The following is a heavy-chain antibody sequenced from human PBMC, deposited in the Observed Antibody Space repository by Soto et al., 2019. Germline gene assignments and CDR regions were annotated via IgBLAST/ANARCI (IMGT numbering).Heavy chain of an antibody. Sequence: PSETLSLTCTVSGGSISSNYWSWIRQPPGKGLEWCGCINYNGSTNYNPSLKSRVTISVDTSKNQFSLKLSSVSTADTAAYYCARVSYYDFASGDYTDDFDIWGQGTMVTVSS. D-gene: IGHD3-3*01. J-gene: IGHJ3*02. CDR2: INYNGST. CDR3: ARVSYYDFASGDYTDDFDI. CDR1: GGSISSNY. V-gene: IGHV4-59*01.